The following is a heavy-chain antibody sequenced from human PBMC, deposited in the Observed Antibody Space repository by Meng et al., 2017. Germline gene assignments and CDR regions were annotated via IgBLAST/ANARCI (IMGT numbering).Heavy chain of an antibody. CDR1: GYTFSSYG. V-gene: IGHV1-18*01. Sequence: ASVKVSCKASGYTFSSYGISWVRQAPGQGLEWMGWISAYNGNTNYALTLQGRVTMTTDTSTATAYMELRSLRSDDTAVYYCARDTYHYGAGTSLYVVSSAMDVWGQGTTVTVSS. CDR2: ISAYNGNT. D-gene: IGHD3-10*01. CDR3: ARDTYHYGAGTSLYVVSSAMDV. J-gene: IGHJ6*02.